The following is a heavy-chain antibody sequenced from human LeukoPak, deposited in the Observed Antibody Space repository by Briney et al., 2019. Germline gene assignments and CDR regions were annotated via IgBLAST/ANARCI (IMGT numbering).Heavy chain of an antibody. J-gene: IGHJ4*02. CDR2: IYTSGST. CDR3: ARGASYYDILTGDTLGLIFDY. V-gene: IGHV4-61*02. Sequence: PSETLSLTCTVSGGSISSSSYYWSWIRQPAGKGLEWIGRIYTSGSTNYNPSLKSRVTISVDTSKNQFSLKLSSVTAADTAVYYCARGASYYDILTGDTLGLIFDYWGQGTLVTVSS. D-gene: IGHD3-9*01. CDR1: GGSISSSSYY.